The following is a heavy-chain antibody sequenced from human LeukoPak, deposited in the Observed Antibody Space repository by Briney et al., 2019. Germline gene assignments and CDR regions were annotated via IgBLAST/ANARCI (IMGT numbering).Heavy chain of an antibody. J-gene: IGHJ3*02. Sequence: SETLSLTCTVSGGSIRSYYWTWIRQPPGKGLEWIGYIYYSGSTNYKPSLKSRITISVDKSKNQFSLKLSSVTAADTAVFYCASLTTADAFDIWGQGTMVTVSS. CDR3: ASLTTADAFDI. V-gene: IGHV4-59*01. CDR1: GGSIRSYY. D-gene: IGHD3-3*01. CDR2: IYYSGST.